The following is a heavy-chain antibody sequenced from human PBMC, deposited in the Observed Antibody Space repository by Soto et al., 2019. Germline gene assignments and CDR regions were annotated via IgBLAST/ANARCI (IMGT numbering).Heavy chain of an antibody. D-gene: IGHD3-3*01. CDR1: GFTFSSYS. CDR2: ISSSSSTI. CDR3: ARDGGYDFWSGYSEGPYYFDY. V-gene: IGHV3-48*01. Sequence: EVQLVESGGGLVQPGGSLRLSCAASGFTFSSYSMKWLRQAPGKGLEWVSYISSSSSTIYYADSVKGRFTISRDNAKNSLYLQINSLRAEDTAVYYCARDGGYDFWSGYSEGPYYFDYWGQGTLVTVSS. J-gene: IGHJ4*02.